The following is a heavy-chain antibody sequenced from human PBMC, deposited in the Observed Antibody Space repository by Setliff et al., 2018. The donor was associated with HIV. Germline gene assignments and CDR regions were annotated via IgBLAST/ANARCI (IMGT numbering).Heavy chain of an antibody. J-gene: IGHJ6*03. Sequence: SETLSLTCTVSGGSISSYYWSWLRQPQGDGLAWIGYIYYSWSTNYNPSLKSRVTISVDTSKIQFSLTLGSVTAADTALYYCARDLLGYCSSTSCHSHYRDVWGKGTTVTVTS. D-gene: IGHD2-2*01. CDR1: GGSISSYY. V-gene: IGHV4-59*01. CDR2: IYYSWST. CDR3: ARDLLGYCSSTSCHSHYRDV.